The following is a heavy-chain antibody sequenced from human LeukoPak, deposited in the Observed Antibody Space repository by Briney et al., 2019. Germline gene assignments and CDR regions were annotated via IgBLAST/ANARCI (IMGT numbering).Heavy chain of an antibody. CDR2: IVVGSGNT. CDR1: GFTFTSSA. CDR3: AAVPLNYDSSGYSPDYYYMDV. V-gene: IGHV1-58*02. D-gene: IGHD3-22*01. Sequence: GASVKVSCKASGFTFTSSAMQWVRQARGQRFEWIGWIVVGSGNTNYAQKFQERVTITRDMSTSTAYMELSSLRSEDTAVYYCAAVPLNYDSSGYSPDYYYMDVWGKGTTVTVSS. J-gene: IGHJ6*03.